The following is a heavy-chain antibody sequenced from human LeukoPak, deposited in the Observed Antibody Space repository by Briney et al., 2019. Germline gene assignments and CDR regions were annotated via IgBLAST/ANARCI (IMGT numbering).Heavy chain of an antibody. V-gene: IGHV1-69*05. CDR3: ARGYSNYLDY. CDR2: IIPIFGTA. J-gene: IGHJ4*02. Sequence: SVKVSCKASGGTFSSYAISWVRQAPGQGLEWMGGIIPIFGTANYAQKFQGRVTMTRDTSTSTVYMELSSLRSEDTAVYYCARGYSNYLDYWGQGTPVTVSS. CDR1: GGTFSSYA. D-gene: IGHD4-11*01.